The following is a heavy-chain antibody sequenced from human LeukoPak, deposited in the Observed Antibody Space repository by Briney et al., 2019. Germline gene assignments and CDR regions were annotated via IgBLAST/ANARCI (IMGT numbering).Heavy chain of an antibody. D-gene: IGHD5-18*01. CDR1: GGSISSYY. Sequence: PSETLSLTCTVSGGSISSYYWSWIRQAPGKGLEWIGYIHYSGSTNYNPSLKSRVTISVDTSKNQFSLKLSSVIAADTAVYYCARGAYSYGYYGYWGQGTLVTVSS. V-gene: IGHV4-59*01. CDR2: IHYSGST. CDR3: ARGAYSYGYYGY. J-gene: IGHJ4*02.